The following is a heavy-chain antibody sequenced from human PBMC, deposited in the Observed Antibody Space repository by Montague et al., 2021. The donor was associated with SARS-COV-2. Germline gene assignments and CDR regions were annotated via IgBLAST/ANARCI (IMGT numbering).Heavy chain of an antibody. J-gene: IGHJ6*02. CDR3: ARWYEYYDSPYYYYAMDV. V-gene: IGHV4-59*12. D-gene: IGHD3-3*01. CDR2: TSYSGST. CDR1: GGSISPYY. Sequence: SETLSLTCTVSGGSISPYYWSWIRQSQGKGLECIGYTSYSGSTDYNPSLKRRVTISIDTSKNQFSLKLSSVTAADTAVYYCARWYEYYDSPYYYYAMDVWGQGTTVTVSS.